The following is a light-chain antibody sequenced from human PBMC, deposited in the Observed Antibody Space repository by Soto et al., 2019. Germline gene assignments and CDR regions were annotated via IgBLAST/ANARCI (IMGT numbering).Light chain of an antibody. J-gene: IGLJ1*01. CDR1: SSDVGGYNF. CDR2: DVT. V-gene: IGLV2-8*01. Sequence: QSALTQPPSASGSPGQSVGISGTGTSSDVGGYNFVSWYQQHPGKAPKLMIYDVTKRPSGVPDRFSGSKSGNTATLIVSGLQAEDEADYYCSSHGGSNNPYVFGPGTKLTVL. CDR3: SSHGGSNNPYV.